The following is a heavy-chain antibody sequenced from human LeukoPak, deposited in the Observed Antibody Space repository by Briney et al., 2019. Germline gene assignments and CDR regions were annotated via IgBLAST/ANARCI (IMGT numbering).Heavy chain of an antibody. D-gene: IGHD2-21*02. J-gene: IGHJ3*02. CDR2: ISAYNGNT. CDR3: ARESLIFDAFDI. V-gene: IGHV1-18*04. Sequence: ASVKVSCKASGYTFTSYYMHWVRQAPGQGLEWMGWISAYNGNTNYAQKLQGRVTMTTDTSTSTAYMELRSLRSDDTAVYYCARESLIFDAFDIWGQGTMVTVSS. CDR1: GYTFTSYY.